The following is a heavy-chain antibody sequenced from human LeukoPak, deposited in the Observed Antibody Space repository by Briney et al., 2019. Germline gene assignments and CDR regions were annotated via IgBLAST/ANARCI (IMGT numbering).Heavy chain of an antibody. J-gene: IGHJ4*02. CDR1: GFTVTTNF. CDR3: TTESYSSSWSFDY. D-gene: IGHD6-13*01. CDR2: IYSGGST. Sequence: PGGSLRLSCAASGFTVTTNFMSWVRQAPGKGLKWVSVIYSGGSTYYADSVKGRFTISRDNSKNTVYLQMNSLRAEDTAVYYCTTESYSSSWSFDYWGQGTLVTVSS. V-gene: IGHV3-66*01.